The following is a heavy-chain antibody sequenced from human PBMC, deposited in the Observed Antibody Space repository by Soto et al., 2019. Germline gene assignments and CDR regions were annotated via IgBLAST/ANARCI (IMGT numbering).Heavy chain of an antibody. D-gene: IGHD3-22*01. Sequence: QVQLHQWGAGLLKPSDTLSLTCAVYGGSFSGYFWTWIRQPPGKGLEWIGEINHSGNTNYSPSLKDPVTIYVDTSRNQYYLKLRSVTAADTAVYYCARGLRDSSGYYHVHYFQHWGQGTLVTVSS. CDR3: ARGLRDSSGYYHVHYFQH. V-gene: IGHV4-34*01. CDR2: INHSGNT. CDR1: GGSFSGYF. J-gene: IGHJ1*01.